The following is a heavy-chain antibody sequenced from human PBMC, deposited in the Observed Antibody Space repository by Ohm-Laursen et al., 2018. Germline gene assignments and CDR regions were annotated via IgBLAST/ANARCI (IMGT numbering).Heavy chain of an antibody. CDR2: IYYSGSI. CDR3: ASEVVVAATHWFDP. Sequence: SETLSLTCSVSGGSISSSSYYWGWIRQPPGKGLEWIGSIYYSGSIYYNPSLKSRVTISVDTSKNQFSLKRSSVTAADTAVYYCASEVVVAATHWFDPWGQGTLVTVSS. D-gene: IGHD2-15*01. J-gene: IGHJ5*02. V-gene: IGHV4-39*01. CDR1: GGSISSSSYY.